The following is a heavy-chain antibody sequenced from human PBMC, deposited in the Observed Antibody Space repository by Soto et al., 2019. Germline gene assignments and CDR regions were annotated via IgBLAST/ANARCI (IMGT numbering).Heavy chain of an antibody. Sequence: EVQLEESGGALVQPGRSLRLSCAASGFTFDDYAMHWVRQVLGKGLEWVSSISWNSGNIGYEDSVKGRFTTSRDNAKNSRYLQMNSLRPEDTALYYCVRSQGGYSYGTPLDYWGQGTLVTVSS. CDR1: GFTFDDYA. CDR2: ISWNSGNI. CDR3: VRSQGGYSYGTPLDY. D-gene: IGHD5-18*01. V-gene: IGHV3-9*01. J-gene: IGHJ4*02.